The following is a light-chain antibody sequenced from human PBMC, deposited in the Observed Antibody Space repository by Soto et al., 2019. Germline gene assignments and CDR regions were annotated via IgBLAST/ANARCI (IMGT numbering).Light chain of an antibody. CDR1: SSNIGSNT. V-gene: IGLV1-44*01. J-gene: IGLJ1*01. Sequence: QSVLTQPPSASGTPGQRVTISCSGSSSNIGSNTVNWYQQLPGPAPKLLIYSNNQRPAGVPDRFSGSKSGTSASLAISGLQSEHEAHYYCISYTVSRSYVFGSGPRSPS. CDR3: ISYTVSRSYV. CDR2: SNN.